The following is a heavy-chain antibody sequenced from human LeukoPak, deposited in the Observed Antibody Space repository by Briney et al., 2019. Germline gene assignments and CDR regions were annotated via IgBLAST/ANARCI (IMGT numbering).Heavy chain of an antibody. CDR2: INNSGST. CDR3: VRDIAAAGGFDY. V-gene: IGHV4-34*01. Sequence: SETLSLTCGVYGGSFSGYYWSWIRQPPGKGLEWIGEINNSGSTNYNPCLKSRVTISVDTSKNQFSLKLSSVTAADTAVYYCVRDIAAAGGFDYWGQGTLVTVSS. J-gene: IGHJ4*02. D-gene: IGHD6-13*01. CDR1: GGSFSGYY.